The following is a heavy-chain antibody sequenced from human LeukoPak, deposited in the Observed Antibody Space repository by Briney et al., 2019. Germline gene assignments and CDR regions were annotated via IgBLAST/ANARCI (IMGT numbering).Heavy chain of an antibody. CDR2: IYYSGST. CDR3: ARVGKAKDILTGYYHSVHFDY. V-gene: IGHV4-59*01. J-gene: IGHJ4*02. CDR1: GGSISSYY. Sequence: PSETLSLTCTVSGGSISSYYWRWIRQPPGKGLEWIGYIYYSGSTNYNPSLKSRVTISVDTSKNQFSLKLSSVTAADTAVYYCARVGKAKDILTGYYHSVHFDYWGQGTLVTVSS. D-gene: IGHD3-9*01.